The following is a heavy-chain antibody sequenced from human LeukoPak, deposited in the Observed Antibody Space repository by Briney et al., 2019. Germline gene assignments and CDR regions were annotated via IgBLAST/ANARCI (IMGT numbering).Heavy chain of an antibody. CDR1: GFTFSSYA. CDR3: ANGPSRDGSYFPFDY. Sequence: GGSLRLSCAASGFTFSSYAMSWVRQAPGKGLEWVSTISGSGGSTYYADSVKGRFTISRDNSKNTLYLQMNSLRAEDTAVYYCANGPSRDGSYFPFDYWGQGTLVTVSS. CDR2: ISGSGGST. V-gene: IGHV3-23*01. D-gene: IGHD1-26*01. J-gene: IGHJ4*02.